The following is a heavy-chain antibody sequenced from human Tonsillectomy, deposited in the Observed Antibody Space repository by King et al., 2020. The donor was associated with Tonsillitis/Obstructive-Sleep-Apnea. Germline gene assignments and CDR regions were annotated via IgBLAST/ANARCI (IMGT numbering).Heavy chain of an antibody. CDR3: ACQSGDDSKFDYYYYLYV. J-gene: IGHJ6*03. CDR1: SGSVSSSSYY. V-gene: IGHV4-39*02. D-gene: IGHD5-24*01. CDR2: IFYSGTT. Sequence: QLQESGPGLVKPSETLSLTYTVSSGSVSSSSYYWAWIRQPPGKGLVWIGSIFYSGTTYYNPSLNSRVTISVDTSKNHFSLKLSSVTAADTAVYYCACQSGDDSKFDYYYYLYVWRKGTTVTVSS.